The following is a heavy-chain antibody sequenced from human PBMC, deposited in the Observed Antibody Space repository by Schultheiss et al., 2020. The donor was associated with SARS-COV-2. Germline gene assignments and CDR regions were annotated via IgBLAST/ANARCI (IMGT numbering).Heavy chain of an antibody. Sequence: SETLSLTCTVSGGSISSYYWSWIRQPPGKGLEWIGYIYYSGSTNYNPSLKSRVTISVDTSKNQFSLKLSSVTAADTAVYYCARDGVVTWTPGYFDYWGQGTLVTVSS. D-gene: IGHD3-16*01. CDR1: GGSISSYY. V-gene: IGHV4-59*01. CDR2: IYYSGST. J-gene: IGHJ4*02. CDR3: ARDGVVTWTPGYFDY.